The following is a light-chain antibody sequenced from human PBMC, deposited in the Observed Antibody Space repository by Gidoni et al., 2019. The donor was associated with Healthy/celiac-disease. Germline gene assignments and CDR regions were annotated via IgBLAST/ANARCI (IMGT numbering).Light chain of an antibody. CDR1: QSVSSY. CDR2: DAS. CDR3: QQRSNWPPVT. Sequence: EIVLTQSPATLSLSPGERATLSCRASQSVSSYLAWYQQKPGQDPRPLIYDASNRATGIPARFSGSGSGTDFTLTISGLEPEDFAVYYCQQRSNWPPVTFXXXTRLEIK. J-gene: IGKJ5*01. V-gene: IGKV3-11*01.